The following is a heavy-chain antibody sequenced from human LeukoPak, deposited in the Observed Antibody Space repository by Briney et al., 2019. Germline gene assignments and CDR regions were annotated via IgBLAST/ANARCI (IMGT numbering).Heavy chain of an antibody. D-gene: IGHD5-12*01. J-gene: IGHJ6*03. CDR2: INPSGGST. CDR3: ARNSLKVATDYYYYMDV. CDR1: GYTFTSYY. V-gene: IGHV1-46*01. Sequence: ASVKVSCKASGYTFTSYYMRWVRQAPGQGLEWMGIINPSGGSTSYAQKFQGRVTMTRDMSTSTVYMELSSLRSEDTAVYYCARNSLKVATDYYYYMDVWGKGTTVTVSS.